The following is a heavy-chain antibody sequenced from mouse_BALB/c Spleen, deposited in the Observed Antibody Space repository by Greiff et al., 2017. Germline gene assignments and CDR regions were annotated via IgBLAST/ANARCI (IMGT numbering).Heavy chain of an antibody. CDR3: ERGSHYYGSSYGAMDY. CDR2: ISSGSSTI. V-gene: IGHV5-17*02. D-gene: IGHD1-1*01. CDR1: GFTFSSFG. Sequence: EVKLVESGGGLVQPGGSRKLSCAASGFTFSSFGMHWVRQAPEKGLEWVAYISSGSSTIYYADTVKGRFTISRDNPKNTLFLQMTSLRSEETAMYYCERGSHYYGSSYGAMDYWGQGTSVTVSA. J-gene: IGHJ4*01.